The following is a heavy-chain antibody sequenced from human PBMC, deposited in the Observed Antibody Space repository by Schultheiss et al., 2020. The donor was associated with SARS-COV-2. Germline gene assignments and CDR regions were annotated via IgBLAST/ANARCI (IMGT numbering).Heavy chain of an antibody. V-gene: IGHV4-59*01. D-gene: IGHD3-3*01. CDR3: ARGGDFWSGYYGGGYYYYGMDV. J-gene: IGHJ6*02. Sequence: SETLSLTCSIFDGSFSGLYWNWIRQSPGKGLEWIGYIYYSGSTNYNPSLKSRVTISVDTSKNQFSLKLSSVTAADTAVYYCARGGDFWSGYYGGGYYYYGMDVWGQGTTVTVSS. CDR2: IYYSGST. CDR1: DGSFSGLY.